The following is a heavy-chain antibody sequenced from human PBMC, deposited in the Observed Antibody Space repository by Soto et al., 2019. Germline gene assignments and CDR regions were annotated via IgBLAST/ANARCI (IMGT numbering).Heavy chain of an antibody. CDR2: INVGNGVT. CDR1: GYTFPNQG. V-gene: IGHV1-3*01. J-gene: IGHJ4*02. Sequence: QVQLVQSGAEVKKPGASVKVSCKASGYTFPNQGLHWVRQAPGHRLEWMGWINVGNGVTKYSQKFQGRVSISRDTSASTGSMELISLTYEYTAVYYCARDPLWFGELSSFDYWGQGTLVTVSS. CDR3: ARDPLWFGELSSFDY. D-gene: IGHD3-10*01.